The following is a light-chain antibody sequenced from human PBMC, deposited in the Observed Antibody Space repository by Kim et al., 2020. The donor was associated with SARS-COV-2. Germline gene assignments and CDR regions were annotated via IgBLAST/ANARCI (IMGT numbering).Light chain of an antibody. CDR2: DAT. CDR3: QQYGSSALT. Sequence: SPGERATLSYRASQSVSSNYLAWYQQKPGQSPRLLIFDATNRAPGIPDRFSGSGSGTDFSLTISSLEPEDFAVYYCQQYGSSALTFGQGTKVDIK. CDR1: QSVSSNY. J-gene: IGKJ1*01. V-gene: IGKV3-20*01.